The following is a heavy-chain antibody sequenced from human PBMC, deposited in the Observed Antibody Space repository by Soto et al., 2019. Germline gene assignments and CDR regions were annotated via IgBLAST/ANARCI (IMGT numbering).Heavy chain of an antibody. CDR3: ARGRIAARPYNWFDP. V-gene: IGHV1-2*04. CDR2: INPNSGGT. CDR1: GYTFTGYY. Sequence: ASVKVSCKASGYTFTGYYMHWVRQAPGQGLEWMGWINPNSGGTNYAQKFRGWVTMTRDTSISAAYMELSRLRSDDTAVYYCARGRIAARPYNWFDPWGQGTLVTVSS. D-gene: IGHD6-6*01. J-gene: IGHJ5*02.